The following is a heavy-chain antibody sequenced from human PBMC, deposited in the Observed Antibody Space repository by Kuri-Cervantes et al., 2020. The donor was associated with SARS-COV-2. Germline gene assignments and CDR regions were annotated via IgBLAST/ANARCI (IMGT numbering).Heavy chain of an antibody. D-gene: IGHD6-19*01. J-gene: IGHJ6*02. V-gene: IGHV3-30-3*01. CDR1: GFTFSSYA. CDR3: ARAAWGSAGTHYYYYSMDV. Sequence: GGSLRLSCAASGFTFSSYAMHWVRQAPGKGLEWVAVISYDGSNKYYADSVKGRFTISRDNSKNTLYLQMNSLRAEDTAVYYCARAAWGSAGTHYYYYSMDVWGQGTTVTVSS. CDR2: ISYDGSNK.